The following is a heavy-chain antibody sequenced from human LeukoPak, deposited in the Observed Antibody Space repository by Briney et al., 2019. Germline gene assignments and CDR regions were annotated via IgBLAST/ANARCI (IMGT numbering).Heavy chain of an antibody. V-gene: IGHV3-49*04. D-gene: IGHD3-22*01. CDR3: SRFYSSGWASGAFDI. CDR1: GFTLSDYA. J-gene: IGHJ3*02. Sequence: GGSLRLSCTTSGFTLSDYAVSWVRQAPAKGLECIGFIRNKDNDGSTEYAASVKGRFTISRDDSKTIAHLQMSSLKTGDTAVYYCSRFYSSGWASGAFDIWGQGTMVTVSS. CDR2: IRNKDNDGST.